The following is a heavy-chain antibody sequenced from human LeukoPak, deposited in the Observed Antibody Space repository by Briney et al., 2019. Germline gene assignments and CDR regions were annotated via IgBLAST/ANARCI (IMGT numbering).Heavy chain of an antibody. Sequence: PGGSLRLSCTASGFTFSSYAMNWVRQAPGKWLDWVSVITNGGTTYYADSVKGRFTISRDNSKSTLFLQMNSLRAEDTTIYYCTKDLSALQWAGDETTVTEGYWGQGTLVTVSS. CDR2: ITNGGTT. D-gene: IGHD4-17*01. J-gene: IGHJ4*02. CDR1: GFTFSSYA. CDR3: TKDLSALQWAGDETTVTEGY. V-gene: IGHV3-23*01.